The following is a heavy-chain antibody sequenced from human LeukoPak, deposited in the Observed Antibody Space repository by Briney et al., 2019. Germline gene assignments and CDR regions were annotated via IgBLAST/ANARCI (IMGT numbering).Heavy chain of an antibody. CDR1: GFTFNTHW. CDR3: AKDQYYDSSGAAYTSFDY. CDR2: ISGSGGST. J-gene: IGHJ4*02. V-gene: IGHV3-23*01. Sequence: AGGSLRLSCAASGFTFNTHWMHWVRQAPGKGLEWVSAISGSGGSTYYADSAKGRFTISRDNSKNTLYLQMNSLRAEDTAVYYCAKDQYYDSSGAAYTSFDYWGQGTLVTVSS. D-gene: IGHD3-22*01.